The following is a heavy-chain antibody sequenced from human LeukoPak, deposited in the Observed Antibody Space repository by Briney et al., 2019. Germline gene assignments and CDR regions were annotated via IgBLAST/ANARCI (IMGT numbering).Heavy chain of an antibody. CDR3: AKVILDTVFKQYYFDY. Sequence: GGSLRLSCAASGFAFSSYAMTWVRQAPGKGLEWVSGIGSGSGGRTYYADSVKGRFTISRDNSKRTLYLQMNSLRAEDTAVYYCAKVILDTVFKQYYFDYWGQGTLVTVSS. D-gene: IGHD5-18*01. V-gene: IGHV3-23*01. J-gene: IGHJ4*02. CDR1: GFAFSSYA. CDR2: IGSGSGGRT.